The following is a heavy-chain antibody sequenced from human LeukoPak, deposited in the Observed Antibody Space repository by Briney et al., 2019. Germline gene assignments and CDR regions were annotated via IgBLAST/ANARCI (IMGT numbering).Heavy chain of an antibody. CDR3: AREKWERHHCGVDV. CDR1: GFTFSSYP. V-gene: IGHV3-23*01. CDR2: ISGRSDSI. D-gene: IGHD1-26*01. J-gene: IGHJ6*02. Sequence: QSGGSLRLSCAASGFTFSSYPMSWVRQAPGKGLERVSGISGRSDSIYYADSVEGRFTISRDYSKSTVDLQMNSLRAEDTAVYYCAREKWERHHCGVDVWGQGTTVTVSS.